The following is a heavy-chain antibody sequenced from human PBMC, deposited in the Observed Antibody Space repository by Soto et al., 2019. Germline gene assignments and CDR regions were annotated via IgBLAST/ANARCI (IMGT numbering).Heavy chain of an antibody. CDR1: GGSISNFY. D-gene: IGHD3-10*01. CDR3: ARAEVRGVIDY. J-gene: IGHJ4*02. Sequence: QVQLQESGPGLVKPSETLSLTCTVSGGSISNFYWNWIRQPPGKGLEWIGYIYNSGSSNYNPSLKSRVTISVDTSKKQFSLRLSSVTAADTAVYYCARAEVRGVIDYWGQGTLVTVSS. CDR2: IYNSGSS. V-gene: IGHV4-59*01.